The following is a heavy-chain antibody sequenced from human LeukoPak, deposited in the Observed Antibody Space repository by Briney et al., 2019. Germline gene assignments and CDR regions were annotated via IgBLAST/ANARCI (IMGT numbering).Heavy chain of an antibody. CDR2: LSGSGAST. CDR1: GFTFSTYA. J-gene: IGHJ4*02. Sequence: GGSLRLSCAASGFTFSTYAMSWVRQAPGKGPQWVSSLSGSGASTYYADSVKGRFTISRDNSKNTLYLQMSSLRAEDTAAYYCAKAISEYGGYDHYFDSWGQGTLVTV. V-gene: IGHV3-23*01. D-gene: IGHD5-12*01. CDR3: AKAISEYGGYDHYFDS.